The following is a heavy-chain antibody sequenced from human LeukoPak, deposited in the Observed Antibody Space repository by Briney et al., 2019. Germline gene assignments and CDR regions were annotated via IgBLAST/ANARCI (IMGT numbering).Heavy chain of an antibody. Sequence: GASVKVSCKASGYTFTSYYMHWVRQAPGQGLEWMGWINPNSGGTNYAQKFQGRVTMTRDTSISTAYMELSRLRSDDTAVYYCARGYGSSWPYYYYYYMDVWGKGTTVTVSS. CDR3: ARGYGSSWPYYYYYYMDV. CDR2: INPNSGGT. V-gene: IGHV1-2*02. J-gene: IGHJ6*03. D-gene: IGHD6-13*01. CDR1: GYTFTSYY.